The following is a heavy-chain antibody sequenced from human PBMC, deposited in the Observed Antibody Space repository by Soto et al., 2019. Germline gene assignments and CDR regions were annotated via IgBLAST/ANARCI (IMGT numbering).Heavy chain of an antibody. CDR1: GYTFTIYD. Sequence: ASVKISFKSSGYTFTIYDINGVRQASGQGLEWMGWMNPNSGNTGYAQKFQGRVTMTRNTSISTAYMELSSLRSEDTAVYYCARLRSTSRKRLDYSSAKYNWFAPWGQGTLVTGSS. CDR2: MNPNSGNT. D-gene: IGHD4-4*01. J-gene: IGHJ5*02. V-gene: IGHV1-8*01. CDR3: ARLRSTSRKRLDYSSAKYNWFAP.